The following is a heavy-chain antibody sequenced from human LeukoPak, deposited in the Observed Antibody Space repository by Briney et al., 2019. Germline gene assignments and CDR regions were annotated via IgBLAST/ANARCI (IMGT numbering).Heavy chain of an antibody. CDR2: IRYDGSNK. CDR1: GFTFSSYG. J-gene: IGHJ3*02. D-gene: IGHD2-2*01. Sequence: GRSLRLSCAASGFTFSSYGMHWVRQAPGKGLEWVAFIRYDGSNKYYADSVKGRFTISRDNSKNTLYLQMNSLRAEDTAVYYCATVHLTYCSSTSCYDAFDIWGQGTMVTVSS. V-gene: IGHV3-30*02. CDR3: ATVHLTYCSSTSCYDAFDI.